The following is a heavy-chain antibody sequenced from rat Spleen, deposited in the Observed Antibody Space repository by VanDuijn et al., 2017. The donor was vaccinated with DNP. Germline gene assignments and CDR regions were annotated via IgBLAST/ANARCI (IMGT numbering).Heavy chain of an antibody. CDR2: INYSGYT. J-gene: IGHJ1*01. V-gene: IGHV3-1*01. D-gene: IGHD1-4*01. Sequence: EVLLQESGPGLVNPSQSLSLTCSVTGYSITNNYWAWIRKFPGNKMEWMGYINYSGYTDYNPSLRSRISITRDTSKNQFFLQLRSITTEDTATYYCARAGLTLPYWYLDFWGPGTMVTVSS. CDR1: GYSITNNY. CDR3: ARAGLTLPYWYLDF.